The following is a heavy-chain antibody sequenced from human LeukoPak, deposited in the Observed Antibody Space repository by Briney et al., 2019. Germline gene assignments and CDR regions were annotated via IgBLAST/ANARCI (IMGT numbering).Heavy chain of an antibody. V-gene: IGHV1-18*01. CDR2: ISGYNGNT. Sequence: ASVKVSCKASGYTFTNYGINWVRQAPGQGLEWMGWISGYNGNTNYAQKLQGRVTMTRDPFTSTVYMELRSLRSDDTAVYYCARGWENDYWGQGSLVTVSS. D-gene: IGHD1-26*01. J-gene: IGHJ4*02. CDR1: GYTFTNYG. CDR3: ARGWENDY.